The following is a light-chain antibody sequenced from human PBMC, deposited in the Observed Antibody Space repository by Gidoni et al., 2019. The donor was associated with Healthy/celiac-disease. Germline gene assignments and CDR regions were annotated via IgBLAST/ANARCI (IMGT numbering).Light chain of an antibody. CDR3: QSYDSRLSGSV. CDR2: GNS. Sequence: QSVLTQPPSVSRAPGQRVTISCTGSSSNIGAGYDVQWYQQVPGPAPKLLIYGNSNRPSGVPDRFSGSKSGTSASLAITGLQAEDEADYYCQSYDSRLSGSVFGGGTKLTVL. V-gene: IGLV1-40*01. J-gene: IGLJ3*02. CDR1: SSNIGAGYD.